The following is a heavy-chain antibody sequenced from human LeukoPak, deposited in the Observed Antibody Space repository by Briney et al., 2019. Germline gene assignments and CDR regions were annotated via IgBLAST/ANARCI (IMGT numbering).Heavy chain of an antibody. CDR3: ARTTEGYAGGPGYSYYYYMDV. D-gene: IGHD5-12*01. V-gene: IGHV4-61*02. J-gene: IGHJ6*03. CDR2: IYTSGST. Sequence: PSETLSLTCTVSGGSMSSSSYYWRWIRRPAGKGLEWIVRIYTSGSTNYNPALKSRVTISVDTSKNQVSLKLRSVTAADTAVYYCARTTEGYAGGPGYSYYYYMDVGGKGTTVTISS. CDR1: GGSMSSSSYY.